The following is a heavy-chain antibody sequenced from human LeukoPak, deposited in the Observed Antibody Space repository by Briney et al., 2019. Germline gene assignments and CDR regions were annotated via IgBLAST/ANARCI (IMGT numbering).Heavy chain of an antibody. J-gene: IGHJ4*02. D-gene: IGHD5-24*01. CDR2: IIPIFGTA. CDR3: ARDLGGDGYKH. CDR1: GGTFSSYA. Sequence: ASVKVSCKASGGTFSSYAISWVRQAPGQGLEWMGGIIPIFGTANYAQKFQGRVTITADKSTSTAYMELSSLRSEDTAVYYCARDLGGDGYKHWGQGTLVTVSS. V-gene: IGHV1-69*06.